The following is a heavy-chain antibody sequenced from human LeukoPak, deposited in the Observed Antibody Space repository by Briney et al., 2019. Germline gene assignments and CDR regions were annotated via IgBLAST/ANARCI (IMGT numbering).Heavy chain of an antibody. CDR3: AEDYYYGSGKL. D-gene: IGHD3-10*01. J-gene: IGHJ4*02. V-gene: IGHV3-7*01. Sequence: GGSLRLSCAGSGFIFGNYWMNWVRQAPGKGLEWVAKIKQDGSEKYYVDPVKGRFTISRDNAKNLLYLEMNSLRAEDTAAYYCAEDYYYGSGKLWGQGTLVTVSS. CDR2: IKQDGSEK. CDR1: GFIFGNYW.